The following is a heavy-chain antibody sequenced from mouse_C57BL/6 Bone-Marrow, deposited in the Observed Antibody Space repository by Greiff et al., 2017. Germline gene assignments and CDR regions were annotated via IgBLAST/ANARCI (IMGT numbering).Heavy chain of an antibody. CDR1: GFTFSSYG. J-gene: IGHJ1*03. CDR3: AKRTGSYWYFEV. D-gene: IGHD4-1*01. CDR2: ISSGGSYT. V-gene: IGHV5-6*01. Sequence: EVKLMESGGDLVKPGGSLKLSCAASGFTFSSYGMSWVRQTPDKRLEWVATISSGGSYTYYPDSVKGRFTISRDNAKNTLYLQMSSLKSEDTAMYYCAKRTGSYWYFEVWGTGTTVTVSS.